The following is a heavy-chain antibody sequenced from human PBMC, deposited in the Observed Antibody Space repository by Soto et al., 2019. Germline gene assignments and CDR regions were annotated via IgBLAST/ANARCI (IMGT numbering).Heavy chain of an antibody. Sequence: GGSLRLSCAASGFTFSSYAMSWVRQAPGKGLEWVSTISGSTYYADSVKGRFTISRDNSKNTLYLQMNSLRAEDTAVYYCAKDPSSGNHYFDYWGQGTLVTVSS. CDR1: GFTFSSYA. D-gene: IGHD3-22*01. J-gene: IGHJ4*02. CDR2: ISGST. V-gene: IGHV3-23*01. CDR3: AKDPSSGNHYFDY.